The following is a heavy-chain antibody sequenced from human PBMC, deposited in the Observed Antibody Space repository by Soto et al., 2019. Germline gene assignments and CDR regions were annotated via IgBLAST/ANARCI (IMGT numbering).Heavy chain of an antibody. CDR3: ARGNYDFWSGYYSNFDY. V-gene: IGHV4-34*01. CDR1: GGSFSGYY. Sequence: SETLSLTCAVYGGSFSGYYWSWIRQPPGKGLEWIGEINHSGSTNYNPSLKSRVTISVDTSKIQFSLKLSSVTAADTAVYYCARGNYDFWSGYYSNFDYWGQGTLVTVSS. CDR2: INHSGST. D-gene: IGHD3-3*01. J-gene: IGHJ4*02.